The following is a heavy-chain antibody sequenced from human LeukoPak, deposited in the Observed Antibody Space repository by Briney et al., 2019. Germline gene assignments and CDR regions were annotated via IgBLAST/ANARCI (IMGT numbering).Heavy chain of an antibody. CDR1: GFTFSSYW. D-gene: IGHD3-16*01. J-gene: IGHJ6*02. Sequence: GGSLRLSWAASGFTFSSYWMNWARQAPGKGLEWVASINHNGNVNYYVDSVKGRFTISRDNARNSLYLQMSNLRAEDTAVYFCARGGGLDVWGQGATVTVSS. CDR2: INHNGNVN. CDR3: ARGGGLDV. V-gene: IGHV3-7*03.